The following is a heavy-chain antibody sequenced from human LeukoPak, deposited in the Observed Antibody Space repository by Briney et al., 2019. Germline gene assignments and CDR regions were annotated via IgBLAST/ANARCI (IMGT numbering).Heavy chain of an antibody. D-gene: IGHD3-10*01. CDR3: ARADSGAVGFDY. Sequence: SETLSLTCAVYGGSFSGYYWSWIRQPPGKGLEWIGYIYYSGSTNYNPSLKSRVTISVDTSKNQFSLKLSSVTAADTAVYYCARADSGAVGFDYWGQGTLVTVSS. CDR1: GGSFSGYY. V-gene: IGHV4-59*12. CDR2: IYYSGST. J-gene: IGHJ4*02.